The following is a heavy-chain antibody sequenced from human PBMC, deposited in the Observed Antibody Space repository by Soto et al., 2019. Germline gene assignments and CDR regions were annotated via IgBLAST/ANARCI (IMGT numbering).Heavy chain of an antibody. CDR2: ISTNSRYT. J-gene: IGHJ5*02. CDR1: GFTLSDYY. CDR3: AIDYDILTCAWLDL. D-gene: IGHD3-9*01. Sequence: GGSLRLSCAASGFTLSDYYMTWIRQAPGKGLEWISYISTNSRYTKYADSVKGRFAISRDDAKNSLYLQMNSLRVEDTAVYYCAIDYDILTCAWLDLWGQGSLVIVSS. V-gene: IGHV3-11*03.